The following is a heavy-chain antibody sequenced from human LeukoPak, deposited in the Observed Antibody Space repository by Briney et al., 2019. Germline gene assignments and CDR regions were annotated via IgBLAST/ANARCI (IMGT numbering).Heavy chain of an antibody. V-gene: IGHV3-7*01. CDR3: ARDLDFYATDY. Sequence: GGSLRLSCAASGFSLSRYWMSWVRQAPGRGLEWVANIGKDGTGNHYVDSVKGRFTISKDNARNSLYLQMNSLRADDTAVYYCARDLDFYATDYWGQGTLVTVSS. J-gene: IGHJ4*02. D-gene: IGHD2/OR15-2a*01. CDR2: IGKDGTGN. CDR1: GFSLSRYW.